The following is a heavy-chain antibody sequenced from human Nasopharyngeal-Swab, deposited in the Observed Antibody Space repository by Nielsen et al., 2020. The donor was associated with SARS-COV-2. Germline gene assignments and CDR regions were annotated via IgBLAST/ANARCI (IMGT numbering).Heavy chain of an antibody. CDR1: GGSISSSSYY. CDR3: ARLTVSSSGISSGAFDI. CDR2: IYYSGST. Sequence: SETLSLTFTVSGGSISSSSYYWGWIRQPPGKGLEWIGSIYYSGSTYYNPSLKSRVTISVDTSKNQFSLKLSSVTAADTAVYYCARLTVSSSGISSGAFDIWGQGTMVTVSS. D-gene: IGHD6-19*01. J-gene: IGHJ3*02. V-gene: IGHV4-39*01.